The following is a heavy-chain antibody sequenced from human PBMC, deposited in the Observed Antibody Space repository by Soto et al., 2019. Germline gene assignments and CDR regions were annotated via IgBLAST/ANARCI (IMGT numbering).Heavy chain of an antibody. Sequence: SLKVSCKASGGTVSSYAISWVRQAPGQGLEWRGGSIPIFGTANYAQKFQGRVTITADQSTSTAYMELSSLRSEDTAVYYCPRVVGGGSWLQLRVDVFDIWGQGTMVTVSS. CDR2: SIPIFGTA. V-gene: IGHV1-69*13. D-gene: IGHD2-15*01. CDR1: GGTVSSYA. J-gene: IGHJ3*02. CDR3: PRVVGGGSWLQLRVDVFDI.